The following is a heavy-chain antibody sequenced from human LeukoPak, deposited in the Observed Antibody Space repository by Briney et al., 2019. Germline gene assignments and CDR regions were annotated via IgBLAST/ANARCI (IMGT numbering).Heavy chain of an antibody. CDR2: ISASGVIT. CDR3: ARGAQYCPSSSCLVY. V-gene: IGHV3-23*01. Sequence: PGGSLRLSCVGSGFTSIAYALTWARQAPGKGLEWLSRISASGVITYYAGSVKGLFTISRDNSKNTLYLQMNSLRAEDTAVYFCARGAQYCPSSSCLVYWGQGTLVTVSS. D-gene: IGHD2-2*01. CDR1: GFTSIAYA. J-gene: IGHJ4*02.